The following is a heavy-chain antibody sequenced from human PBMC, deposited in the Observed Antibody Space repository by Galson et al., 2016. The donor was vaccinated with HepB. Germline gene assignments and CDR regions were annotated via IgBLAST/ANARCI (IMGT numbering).Heavy chain of an antibody. V-gene: IGHV1-69*13. J-gene: IGHJ5*02. CDR1: GGPFSNHA. D-gene: IGHD2-2*01. CDR2: IIPNFGPA. Sequence: SVKVSCKASGGPFSNHAIAWVRQAPGQGLEWMGGIIPNFGPANYAQRWEGRVTISADELTTTAYMELSSLRSEDTAVYYCARVFRHSSYEWFDPWGQGTPVTVSS. CDR3: ARVFRHSSYEWFDP.